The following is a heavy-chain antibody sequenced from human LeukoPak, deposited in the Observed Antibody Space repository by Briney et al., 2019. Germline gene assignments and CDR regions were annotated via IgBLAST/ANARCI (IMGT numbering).Heavy chain of an antibody. J-gene: IGHJ5*02. D-gene: IGHD2-2*03. Sequence: SVKVSCKASGGTFSSYAISWVRQAPGQGLEWMGGIIPIFGTANYAQKFQGRVTITADESTSTAYMELSSLRSEDTAVYYCAREGGEIRLDIVVAPAATPSNWFDPWGQGTLVTVSS. CDR2: IIPIFGTA. V-gene: IGHV1-69*13. CDR1: GGTFSSYA. CDR3: AREGGEIRLDIVVAPAATPSNWFDP.